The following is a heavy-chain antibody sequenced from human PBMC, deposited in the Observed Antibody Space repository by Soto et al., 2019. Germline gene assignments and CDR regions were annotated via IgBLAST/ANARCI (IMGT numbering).Heavy chain of an antibody. CDR2: ISTSGTI. J-gene: IGHJ6*01. V-gene: IGHV3-11*01. CDR1: GFSFSDYY. D-gene: IGHD7-27*01. CDR3: ARDRGDVNTYYYGVDV. Sequence: QVQLVESGGGLVKPGGSLRLSCAASGFSFSDYYMSWIRQAPGKGLEWLSYISTSGTIYYADSVKGRFTISRDDAKNLLFLQMNRLRAEDTAVYYCARDRGDVNTYYYGVDVW.